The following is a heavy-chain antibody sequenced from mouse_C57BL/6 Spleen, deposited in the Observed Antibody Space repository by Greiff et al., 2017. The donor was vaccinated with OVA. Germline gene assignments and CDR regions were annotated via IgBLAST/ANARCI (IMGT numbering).Heavy chain of an antibody. CDR1: GYTFTGYW. D-gene: IGHD1-1*02. V-gene: IGHV1-9*01. CDR2: ILPGSGST. J-gene: IGHJ4*01. CDR3: ASPQTGAYAMDD. Sequence: VQLQQSGAELMKPGASVKLSCKASGYTFTGYWIAWVKQRPGHGLEWIGEILPGSGSTNYNEKFKGKAPFTADTSSNPAYMQRSSLTAEDSAIYYCASPQTGAYAMDDWGQGTSVTVSS.